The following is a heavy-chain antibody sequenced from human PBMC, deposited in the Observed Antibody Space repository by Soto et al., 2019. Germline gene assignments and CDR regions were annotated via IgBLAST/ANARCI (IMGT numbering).Heavy chain of an antibody. V-gene: IGHV1-8*02. D-gene: IGHD1-1*01. CDR2: MNPNSGNT. CDR3: ASHDPGARFDP. Sequence: ASVKVSCKASGGTFSSYAINWVRQATGQGLEWMGWMNPNSGNTGYAQKFQGRVTMTRNTSISTAYMEPSSLRSDDTAVYYCASHDPGARFDPWGQGTLVTVSS. CDR1: GGTFSSYA. J-gene: IGHJ5*02.